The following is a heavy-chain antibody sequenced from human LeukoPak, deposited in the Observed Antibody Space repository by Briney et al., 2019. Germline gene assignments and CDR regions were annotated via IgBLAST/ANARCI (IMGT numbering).Heavy chain of an antibody. V-gene: IGHV4-59*12. J-gene: IGHJ3*02. CDR3: ARDQYPEGAFDI. CDR1: GGSISNYY. D-gene: IGHD2-2*01. Sequence: PSETLSLTCTVSGGSISNYYWSWIRQSPGKGLEWIGYIYYTGNTNYNPSLESRVIISVDTSKNQFSLKLSSVTAADTAVYYCARDQYPEGAFDIWGQGTMVTVSS. CDR2: IYYTGNT.